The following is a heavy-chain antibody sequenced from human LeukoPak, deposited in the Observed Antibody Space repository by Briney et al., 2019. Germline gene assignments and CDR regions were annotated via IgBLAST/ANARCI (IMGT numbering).Heavy chain of an antibody. Sequence: PGGSLRLSCAASGFTFSSYEMNWVRQAPGKGLEWVSYISTSGSTIYYADSVKGRFTISRDNAKNSLYLQMDSLRAEDTALYYCARDYDYGGDAFDIWGQGTMVTVSS. V-gene: IGHV3-48*03. J-gene: IGHJ3*02. CDR1: GFTFSSYE. D-gene: IGHD4-17*01. CDR3: ARDYDYGGDAFDI. CDR2: ISTSGSTI.